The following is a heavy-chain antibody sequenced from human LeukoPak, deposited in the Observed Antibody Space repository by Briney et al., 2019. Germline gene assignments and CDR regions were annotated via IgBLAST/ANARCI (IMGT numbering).Heavy chain of an antibody. CDR1: GGSISSYY. CDR3: ARVEWELLTFDP. CDR2: IYYSGST. Sequence: SSETLSLTCTVSGGSISSYYWSWIRQPPGKGLEWIGYIYYSGSTNYNPPLKSRVTISVDTSKNQFSLKLSSVTAADTAVYYCARVEWELLTFDPWGQGTLVTVSS. D-gene: IGHD1-26*01. J-gene: IGHJ5*02. V-gene: IGHV4-59*01.